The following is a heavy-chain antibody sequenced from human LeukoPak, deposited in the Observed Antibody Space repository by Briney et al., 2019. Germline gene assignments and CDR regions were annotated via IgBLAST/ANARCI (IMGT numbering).Heavy chain of an antibody. D-gene: IGHD3-22*01. V-gene: IGHV4-59*08. Sequence: SETLSLTCIVSGGSVNNYYWSWIRQPPGKGLEWIGNVYHSGSTSYNPSLKSRVTISRDTSKNQFSLRLSSVTAADTAVYYCARAVITENPFDYWGQGTLVTVSS. CDR1: GGSVNNYY. J-gene: IGHJ4*02. CDR2: VYHSGST. CDR3: ARAVITENPFDY.